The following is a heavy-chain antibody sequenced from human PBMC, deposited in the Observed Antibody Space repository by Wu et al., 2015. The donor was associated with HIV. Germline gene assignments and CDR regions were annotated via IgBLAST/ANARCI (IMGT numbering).Heavy chain of an antibody. CDR3: ARGGVYGVNVGDYSYYYYIDV. CDR2: ISPYNGNT. D-gene: IGHD4-23*01. CDR1: NYTFTSYG. J-gene: IGHJ6*03. V-gene: IGHV1-18*01. Sequence: QVQLVQSGAEVKKPGASVKVSCRGSNYTFTSYGIAWVRQAPGQGLEWMGWISPYNGNTDYAQKLQGRVTMTTDTSTSSAYMELRSLRSDDTAVYYCARGGVYGVNVGDYSYYYYIDVWGKGTTVTVSS.